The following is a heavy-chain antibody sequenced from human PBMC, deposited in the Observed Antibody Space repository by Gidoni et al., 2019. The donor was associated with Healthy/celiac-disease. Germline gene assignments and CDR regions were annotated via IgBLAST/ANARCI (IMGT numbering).Heavy chain of an antibody. CDR3: AREGVWFGESPNWFDP. J-gene: IGHJ5*02. CDR1: GGSLSTSNR. D-gene: IGHD3-10*01. CDR2: IYHSGST. V-gene: IGHV4-4*02. Sequence: QVQLQESGPGLVKPSGTLSLTCADSGGSLSTSNRWRWVRQPPGKGLAWIGEIYHSGSTNYNPSLKSRVTISVDKSKNQFSLKLSSVTAADTAVYYCAREGVWFGESPNWFDPWGQGTLVTVSS.